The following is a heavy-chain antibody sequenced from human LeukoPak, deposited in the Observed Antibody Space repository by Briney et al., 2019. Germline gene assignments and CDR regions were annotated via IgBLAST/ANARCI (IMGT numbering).Heavy chain of an antibody. D-gene: IGHD1-26*01. CDR1: GFIFTNAW. CDR2: IKTKTDGGTT. V-gene: IGHV3-15*01. CDR3: VRADLWLGVGAAHFDY. J-gene: IGHJ4*02. Sequence: GGSLRLSCSASGFIFTNAWMNWVRQSPGKGLEWVALIKTKTDGGTTNYAAPVKGRFTISRDDSKTTLYLQMNSLRAEDSGVYYCVRADLWLGVGAAHFDYWGQGTLVTVSS.